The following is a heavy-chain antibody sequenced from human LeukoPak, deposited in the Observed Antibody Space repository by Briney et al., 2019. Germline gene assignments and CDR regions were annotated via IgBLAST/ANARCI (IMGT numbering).Heavy chain of an antibody. Sequence: ASVKVSCKASGYTFTSYGISWVRQAPGQGLEWMGWISAYNGNTNYAQKLQGRVTMTTDTSTSTAYMELRSLRSDDTAVYYCARAITIFGVVIIPGYYYYYMDVWGKGTTVTVSS. CDR1: GYTFTSYG. D-gene: IGHD3-3*01. CDR3: ARAITIFGVVIIPGYYYYYMDV. CDR2: ISAYNGNT. V-gene: IGHV1-18*01. J-gene: IGHJ6*03.